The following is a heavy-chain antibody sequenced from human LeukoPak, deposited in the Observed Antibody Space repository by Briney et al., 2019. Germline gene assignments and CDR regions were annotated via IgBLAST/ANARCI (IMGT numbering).Heavy chain of an antibody. CDR1: GVSLRGYY. V-gene: IGHV4-34*01. Sequence: SETPSLTCAVCGVSLRGYYWGCLRQTPGKGLEWIGEINRSGRTNYNPSLKSRVTISADTSKNQFSLKLSSVTAADTAVYYCARRAPGSRYFDYWGQGTLVTVSS. CDR2: INRSGRT. CDR3: ARRAPGSRYFDY. J-gene: IGHJ4*02.